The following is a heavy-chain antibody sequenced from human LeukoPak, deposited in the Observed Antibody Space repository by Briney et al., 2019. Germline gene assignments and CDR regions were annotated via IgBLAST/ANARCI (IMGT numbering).Heavy chain of an antibody. J-gene: IGHJ4*02. CDR3: ARVWATRSGGSWYYFDY. Sequence: SEILSLTCSVSGVSITSYYWTWIRQPPGKGLEWVGYIYYSGTTDYNPSLKSRVIISADTSKNQFSLKLSSVTAADTAVYYCARVWATRSGGSWYYFDYWGQGTLVTVSS. D-gene: IGHD2-15*01. CDR1: GVSITSYY. CDR2: IYYSGTT. V-gene: IGHV4-59*12.